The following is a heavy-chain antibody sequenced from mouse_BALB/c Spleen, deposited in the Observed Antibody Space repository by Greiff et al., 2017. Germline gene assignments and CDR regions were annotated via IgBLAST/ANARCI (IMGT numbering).Heavy chain of an antibody. D-gene: IGHD1-1*01. V-gene: IGHV2-6-7*01. J-gene: IGHJ2*01. Sequence: VMLVESGPGLVAPSQSLSITCTVSGFSLTGYGVNWVRQPPGKGLEWLGMIWGDGSTDYNSALKSRLSISKDNSKSQVFLKMNSLQTDDTARYYCARARYYYGSSPYFDYWGQGTTLTVSS. CDR1: GFSLTGYG. CDR2: IWGDGST. CDR3: ARARYYYGSSPYFDY.